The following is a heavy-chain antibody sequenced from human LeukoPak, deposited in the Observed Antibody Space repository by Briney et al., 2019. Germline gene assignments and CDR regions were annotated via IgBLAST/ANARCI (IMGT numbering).Heavy chain of an antibody. CDR2: INYSGNT. V-gene: IGHV4-59*08. CDR1: GGSISHYY. D-gene: IGHD6-13*01. CDR3: ARLNVLDSSVLHHFDH. Sequence: SETLSLTCTVSGGSISHYYWSWIRQPPGKGLEWIAYINYSGNTDYNPSLKSRVTISVDTSKNHFSLKLNSVTAADTAVYYCARLNVLDSSVLHHFDHWGQGTLVPASS. J-gene: IGHJ4*02.